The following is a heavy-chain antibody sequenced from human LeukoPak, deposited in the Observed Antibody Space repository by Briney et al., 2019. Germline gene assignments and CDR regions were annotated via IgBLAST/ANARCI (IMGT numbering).Heavy chain of an antibody. J-gene: IGHJ5*02. CDR3: ARGRYFDWLLYSWIDP. CDR1: GGSFSGYY. D-gene: IGHD3-9*01. Sequence: PSETLSLTCAVYGGSFSGYYWSWIRQPPGKGLEWIGEINHSGSTNYNPSLKSRVTISVDTSKNQFSLKLSSVTAADTAVYYCARGRYFDWLLYSWIDPWGQGTLVTVSS. V-gene: IGHV4-34*01. CDR2: INHSGST.